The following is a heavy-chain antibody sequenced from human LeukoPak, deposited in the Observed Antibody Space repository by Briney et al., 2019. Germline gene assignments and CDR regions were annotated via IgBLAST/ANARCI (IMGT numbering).Heavy chain of an antibody. CDR1: GFTFSSYS. CDR3: ARAKRNGFDI. J-gene: IGHJ3*02. V-gene: IGHV3-48*01. CDR2: ISSSSTI. Sequence: SGGSLRLSCAASGFTFSSYSMNWVRQAPGKGLEWVSYISSSSTIYYADSVKGRFTISRDNAKNSLYLQMNSLRAEDTAVYYCARAKRNGFDIWGQGTMVTVSS.